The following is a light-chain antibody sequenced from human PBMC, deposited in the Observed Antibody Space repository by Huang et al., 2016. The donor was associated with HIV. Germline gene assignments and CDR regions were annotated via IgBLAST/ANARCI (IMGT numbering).Light chain of an antibody. CDR3: QQSYSTPLT. Sequence: DIQMTQSPSSLSASVGDRVTITCRASQRISSYLNWYQQKPGKAPKLLIYAASSLQSGVPSRFSGSGSGTDFTLTVSNLQPEDFAAYYCQQSYSTPLTFGRGTKVEIK. CDR2: AAS. J-gene: IGKJ4*01. CDR1: QRISSY. V-gene: IGKV1-39*01.